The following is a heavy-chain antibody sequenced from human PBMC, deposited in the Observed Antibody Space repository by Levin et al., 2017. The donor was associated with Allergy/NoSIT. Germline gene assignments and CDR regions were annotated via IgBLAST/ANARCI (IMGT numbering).Heavy chain of an antibody. CDR1: GFTFSSYA. Sequence: GGSLRLSCAASGFTFSSYAISWVRQAPGKGLEWVSAIGGSGISTHYADSVEGRFTISRDNSKNTLYLQMNSLRAEDTAVYYCAKAAYSSSPWDLDYWGQGTLVTVSS. J-gene: IGHJ4*02. V-gene: IGHV3-23*01. CDR2: IGGSGIST. CDR3: AKAAYSSSPWDLDY. D-gene: IGHD6-13*01.